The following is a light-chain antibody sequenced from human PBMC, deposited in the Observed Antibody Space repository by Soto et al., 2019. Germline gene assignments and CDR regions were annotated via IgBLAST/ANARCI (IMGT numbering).Light chain of an antibody. CDR1: SSDVGGYNY. CDR3: SSYTISSTGEGV. Sequence: SVLTQPASVSGSPGQSITISCTGTSSDVGGYNYVSWYQQHPGKAPKLMIYDVSNRPSGVSNRFSGSKSGNTASLIISGLQAEDEADYYCSSYTISSTGEGVFGTGTKLTVL. CDR2: DVS. J-gene: IGLJ1*01. V-gene: IGLV2-14*03.